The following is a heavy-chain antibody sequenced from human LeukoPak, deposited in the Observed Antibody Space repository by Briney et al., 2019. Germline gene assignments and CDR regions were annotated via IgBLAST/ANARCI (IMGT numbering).Heavy chain of an antibody. CDR2: IFASGDT. CDR3: ARGATRIAVAVNYFDY. J-gene: IGHJ4*02. D-gene: IGHD6-19*01. V-gene: IGHV3-53*01. CDR1: GLTVSSNY. Sequence: GGSLRLSCAASGLTVSSNYMTWVRQAPGKGLEWVSIIFASGDTYYADSVKGRFTISRDNSKNMVYLQVNSLRAEDTAVYYCARGATRIAVAVNYFDYWGQGTLVTV.